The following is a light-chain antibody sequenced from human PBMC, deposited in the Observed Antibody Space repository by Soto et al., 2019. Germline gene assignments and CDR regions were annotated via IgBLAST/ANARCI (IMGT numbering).Light chain of an antibody. J-gene: IGLJ3*02. Sequence: QSVLTQPPSASGTPGQRVTISCSGSSSNIGSNYVYWYQQLPGTAPKLLIYSNYQRPSGVPDRFSGSKSGTSASLAISGLRSDDGAVYYCAAGDDGLRGVGFGGGPKLTVL. V-gene: IGLV1-47*02. CDR1: SSNIGSNY. CDR3: AAGDDGLRGVG. CDR2: SNY.